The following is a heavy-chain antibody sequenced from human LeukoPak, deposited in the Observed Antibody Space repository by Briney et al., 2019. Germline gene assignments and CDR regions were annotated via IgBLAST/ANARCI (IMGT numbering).Heavy chain of an antibody. V-gene: IGHV4-59*01. CDR1: GGSISRYY. D-gene: IGHD5-18*01. J-gene: IGHJ4*02. Sequence: PSETLSLTCTVSGGSISRYYWSWIRQPPGKGLEWIGYIYYSGSTNYNPSLKSRVTISVDTSKNQFSLKLSSVTAADTAVYYCARGYSYGYGYFDYWGQGTLVTVSS. CDR3: ARGYSYGYGYFDY. CDR2: IYYSGST.